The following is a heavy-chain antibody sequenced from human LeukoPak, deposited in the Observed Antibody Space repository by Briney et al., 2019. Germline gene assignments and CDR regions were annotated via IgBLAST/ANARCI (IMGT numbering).Heavy chain of an antibody. CDR2: INTDGSST. D-gene: IGHD3-10*01. J-gene: IGHJ4*02. V-gene: IGHV3-74*01. CDR1: GFTFSSYW. CDR3: ARDHVIRQAPPGF. Sequence: GGSLRLSCAASGFTFSSYWMHWVRQAPGKGLVWVSHINTDGSSTSYADSVKGRFTISRDNSKDTLYLQMNSLRAEDTAVYYCARDHVIRQAPPGFWGQGTLVTVSS.